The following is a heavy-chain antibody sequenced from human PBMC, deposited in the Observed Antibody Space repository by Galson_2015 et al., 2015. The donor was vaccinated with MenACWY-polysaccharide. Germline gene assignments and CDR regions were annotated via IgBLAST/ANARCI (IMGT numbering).Heavy chain of an antibody. V-gene: IGHV4-59*01. J-gene: IGHJ5*02. Sequence: SETLSLTCTVSGGSFNSYKWSWIRQSPGRGLEWIGYMYYTGFSNYNPSLRSQATISVYTSKNQVSLRLSSVTAADTAVYYCAGLAAASPLGWFDPWGQGILVIVSA. CDR2: MYYTGFS. CDR1: GGSFNSYK. CDR3: AGLAAASPLGWFDP. D-gene: IGHD2-15*01.